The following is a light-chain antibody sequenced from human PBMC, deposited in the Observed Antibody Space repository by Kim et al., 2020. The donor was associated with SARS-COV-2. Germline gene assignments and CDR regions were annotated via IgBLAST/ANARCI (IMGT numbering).Light chain of an antibody. CDR1: QSVLYSSNNKNY. V-gene: IGKV4-1*01. Sequence: RATINCKSSQSVLYSSNNKNYLAWYQQKPGQPPKLLIYWASTREYGVPDRFSGSGSGTDFTLTISSLQAEDVAAYYCQQYYSTPYTFGQGTKLEI. CDR2: WAS. CDR3: QQYYSTPYT. J-gene: IGKJ2*01.